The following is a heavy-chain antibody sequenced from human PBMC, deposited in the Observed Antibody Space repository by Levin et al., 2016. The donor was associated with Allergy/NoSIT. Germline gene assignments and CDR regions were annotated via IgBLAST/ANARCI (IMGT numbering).Heavy chain of an antibody. J-gene: IGHJ4*02. CDR2: IYYSGST. Sequence: WIRQPPGKGLEWIGSIYYSGSTYYNPSLKSRVTISVDTSKNQFSLKLSSVTAADTAVYYCARQKAIGGYFDYWGQGTPGHRLL. CDR3: ARQKAIGGYFDY. D-gene: IGHD3-10*01. V-gene: IGHV4-39*01.